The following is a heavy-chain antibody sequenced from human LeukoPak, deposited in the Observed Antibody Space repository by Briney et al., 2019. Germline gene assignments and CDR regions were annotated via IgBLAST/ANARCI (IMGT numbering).Heavy chain of an antibody. J-gene: IGHJ4*02. V-gene: IGHV3-7*03. CDR2: INHNGNVN. CDR1: GFTFSSYW. CDR3: ASHCSSTSCQVW. Sequence: GGSLRLSCAASGFTFSSYWMNWARQAPGKGLEWVASINHNGNVNYYVDSVKGRFTISRDNAKNSLYLQMSNLRVEDTAVYFCASHCSSTSCQVWWGQGTLVTVSS. D-gene: IGHD2-2*01.